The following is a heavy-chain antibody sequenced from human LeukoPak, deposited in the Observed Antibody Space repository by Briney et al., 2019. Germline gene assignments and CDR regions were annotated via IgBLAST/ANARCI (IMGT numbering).Heavy chain of an antibody. V-gene: IGHV3-23*01. CDR2: ISGSGGST. D-gene: IGHD3-10*01. J-gene: IGHJ4*02. Sequence: GGSLRLSCAASGFTFRSYGMSWVRQAPGKGLEWVSGISGSGGSTYYPDSVKGRFNISRDNSKNTLYLQMNSLRAEDTAVYYCAKGERGLLWFGELFYYFEYWGQGILVTVSS. CDR1: GFTFRSYG. CDR3: AKGERGLLWFGELFYYFEY.